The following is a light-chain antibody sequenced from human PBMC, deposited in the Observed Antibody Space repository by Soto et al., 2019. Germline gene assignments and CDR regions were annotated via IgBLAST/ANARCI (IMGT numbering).Light chain of an antibody. J-gene: IGLJ1*01. CDR3: CSYAGSYSYV. Sequence: QSALTQPRSVSGSPGQSVTISCTGTSSDVGGYNYVSWYQQHPGKAPKLMIYDVSKRPSGVPDRFSGSKSGNTDSLTISGLQAEDEADYYCCSYAGSYSYVLGTGTKLTVL. CDR1: SSDVGGYNY. CDR2: DVS. V-gene: IGLV2-11*01.